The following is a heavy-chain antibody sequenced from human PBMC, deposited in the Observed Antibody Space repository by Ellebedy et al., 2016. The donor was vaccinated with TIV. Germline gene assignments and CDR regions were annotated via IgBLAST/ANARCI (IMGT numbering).Heavy chain of an antibody. V-gene: IGHV1-69*13. D-gene: IGHD3-16*01. CDR3: ARDLFGGVTADY. CDR1: GGTFSSYA. CDR2: IIPIFGSA. Sequence: SVKVSXXASGGTFSSYAISWVRQAPGQGLEWMGGIIPIFGSANYAQKFQGRVTIIADESTSTAYIELSSLRSEDTAVYYCARDLFGGVTADYWGQGTLVTVSS. J-gene: IGHJ4*02.